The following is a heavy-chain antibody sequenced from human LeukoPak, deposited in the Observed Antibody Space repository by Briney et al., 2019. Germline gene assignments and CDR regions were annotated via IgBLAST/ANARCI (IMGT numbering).Heavy chain of an antibody. CDR1: GGTFSSYA. J-gene: IGHJ5*02. CDR3: ARDLGGIVVVTAGFGWFDP. CDR2: INPNSGGT. Sequence: VASVKVSCKASGGTFSSYAISWVRQAPGQGLEWMGWINPNSGGTNYAQKFQGRVTMTRDTSISTAYMELSRLRSDDTAVYYCARDLGGIVVVTAGFGWFDPWGQGTLVTVSS. D-gene: IGHD2-21*02. V-gene: IGHV1-2*02.